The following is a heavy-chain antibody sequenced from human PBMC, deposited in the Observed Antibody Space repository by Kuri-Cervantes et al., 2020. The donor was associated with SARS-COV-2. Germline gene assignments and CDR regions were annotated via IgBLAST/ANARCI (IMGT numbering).Heavy chain of an antibody. D-gene: IGHD3-10*01. Sequence: ASVNVSCKASGYTFTSYYMHWVRQAPGQGLEWMGIINPSGGSTSYAQKFQGRVTVTRDTSTSTVYMELSSLRSEDTAVYYCARAFGWADAFDIWGQGTMVTVSS. CDR3: ARAFGWADAFDI. V-gene: IGHV1-46*01. CDR1: GYTFTSYY. J-gene: IGHJ3*02. CDR2: INPSGGST.